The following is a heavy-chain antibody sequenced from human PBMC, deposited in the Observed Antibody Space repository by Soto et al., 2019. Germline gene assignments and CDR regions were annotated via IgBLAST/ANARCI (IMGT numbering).Heavy chain of an antibody. J-gene: IGHJ4*02. CDR3: AREGDSSGYIFDY. D-gene: IGHD3-22*01. CDR1: GGSISSYY. Sequence: PSETLSLTCTVSGGSISSYYWSWVRQPPGKGLEWIGYIYYSGSTNYNPSLKSRVTISVDTSKNQFSLKLSSVTAADTAVYYCAREGDSSGYIFDYWGQGTLVTVS. CDR2: IYYSGST. V-gene: IGHV4-59*01.